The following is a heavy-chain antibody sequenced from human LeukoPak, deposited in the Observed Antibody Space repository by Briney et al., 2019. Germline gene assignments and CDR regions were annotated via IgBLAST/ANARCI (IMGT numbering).Heavy chain of an antibody. V-gene: IGHV3-48*01. CDR3: ARGAYSSGWAYFDH. CDR2: ISSSSTTI. D-gene: IGHD6-19*01. J-gene: IGHJ4*02. CDR1: WFNFRSFS. Sequence: GGAPRLSCSASWFNFRSFSMKWGRQAPGEGLGGGSYISSSSTTIYYADSVKGQFTISRDNAKNSLYLQMNSLRAEDAAVYYCARGAYSSGWAYFDHWGQGTLVTVS.